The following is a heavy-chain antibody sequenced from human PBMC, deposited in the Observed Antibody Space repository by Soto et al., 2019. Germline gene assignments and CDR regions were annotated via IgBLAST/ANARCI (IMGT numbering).Heavy chain of an antibody. CDR2: ISYGGST. V-gene: IGHV3-30*18. D-gene: IGHD2-15*01. CDR1: GFTFSSYG. J-gene: IGHJ4*02. Sequence: PGGSLRLSCAASGFTFSSYGMHWVRQAPGKGLEWVAVISYGGSTHYADSVRGRFTISRDNSKNTLSLQMNSLTAEDTAVYFCAKRRGAGGHFDYWGQGARVTVSS. CDR3: AKRRGAGGHFDY.